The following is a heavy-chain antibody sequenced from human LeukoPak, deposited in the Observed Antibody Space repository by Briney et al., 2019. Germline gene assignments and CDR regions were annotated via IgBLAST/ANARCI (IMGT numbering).Heavy chain of an antibody. CDR1: GFTFSNYG. Sequence: GGSLRLSCAASGFTFSNYGMNWVRQAPGKGLEWVSSISGSRSTTVFYADSVRGRFTISRDIAKNSLYLQMNRLRDEDTAVYYCARDWITFGGVIVPLDYWGQGTLVTVSS. CDR2: ISGSRSTTV. CDR3: ARDWITFGGVIVPLDY. V-gene: IGHV3-48*02. J-gene: IGHJ4*02. D-gene: IGHD3-16*02.